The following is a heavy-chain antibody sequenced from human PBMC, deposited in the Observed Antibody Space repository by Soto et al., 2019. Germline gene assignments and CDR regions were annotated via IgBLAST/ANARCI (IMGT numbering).Heavy chain of an antibody. CDR2: IKSKTDGGTT. D-gene: IGHD3-22*01. J-gene: IGHJ4*01. Sequence: GSLRLSCAASGFTFSNAWINWVRQAPGKGLEWVGRIKSKTDGGTTDYAEPVKGRFAISRDDSNNMVYLQINSLKIEDTAVYYCTTDSYSTIIIVRFDYWGHGT. CDR3: TTDSYSTIIIVRFDY. V-gene: IGHV3-15*07. CDR1: GFTFSNAW.